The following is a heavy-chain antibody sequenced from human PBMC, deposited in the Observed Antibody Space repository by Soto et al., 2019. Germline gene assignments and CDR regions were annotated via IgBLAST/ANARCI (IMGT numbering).Heavy chain of an antibody. CDR1: GFTFSSYS. CDR2: ISSSSSYI. Sequence: GGSLRLSCAASGFTFSSYSMNWVRQAPGKGLEWVSSISSSSSYIYYADSVKGRFTISRDNAKNSLYLQMNSLRAEDTAVYYCARALDFWSGYYYYYYMDVWGKGTTVTVSS. V-gene: IGHV3-21*01. CDR3: ARALDFWSGYYYYYYMDV. D-gene: IGHD3-3*01. J-gene: IGHJ6*03.